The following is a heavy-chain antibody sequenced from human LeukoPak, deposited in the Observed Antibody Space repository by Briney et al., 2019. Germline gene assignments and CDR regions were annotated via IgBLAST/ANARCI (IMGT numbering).Heavy chain of an antibody. CDR1: GYTFTGYY. Sequence: ASVKVSCKASGYTFTGYYMHWVRQAPGQGLEWMGWINPNSDGTNYAQKFQGRVTMTRDTSISTAYMELSRLRSDDTAVYYCARARITMIVVVLPDYWGQGTLVTVSP. V-gene: IGHV1-2*02. CDR2: INPNSDGT. CDR3: ARARITMIVVVLPDY. D-gene: IGHD3-22*01. J-gene: IGHJ4*02.